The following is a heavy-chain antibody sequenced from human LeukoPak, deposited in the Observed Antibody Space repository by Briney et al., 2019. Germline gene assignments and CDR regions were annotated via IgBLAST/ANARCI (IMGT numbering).Heavy chain of an antibody. CDR1: GGSISSYY. J-gene: IGHJ4*02. CDR2: IYYSGST. V-gene: IGHV4-59*12. D-gene: IGHD2-2*01. Sequence: SETLSLTCTVSGGSISSYYWSWIRQPPGKGLEWIGYIYYSGSTNYNPSLKSRVTILVDRSKNQFSLKLSSVTAADTAVYYCARARYLVPAAGFDYWGQGTLVTVSS. CDR3: ARARYLVPAAGFDY.